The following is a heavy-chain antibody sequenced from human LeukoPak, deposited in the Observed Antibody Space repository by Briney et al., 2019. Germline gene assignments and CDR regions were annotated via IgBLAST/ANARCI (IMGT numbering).Heavy chain of an antibody. J-gene: IGHJ4*02. V-gene: IGHV3-23*01. CDR2: ITVWRVSK. CDR3: AKEYPKRVLPDY. CDR1: GFTFSSYA. D-gene: IGHD2/OR15-2a*01. Sequence: GGSLRLSCAASGFTFSSYAMSWVRQAPGKGREWVSAITVWRVSKYYADSVKGPFTISRDNSKHTLYLQMNSLRAEDTAVYYCAKEYPKRVLPDYWGQGTLVSLST.